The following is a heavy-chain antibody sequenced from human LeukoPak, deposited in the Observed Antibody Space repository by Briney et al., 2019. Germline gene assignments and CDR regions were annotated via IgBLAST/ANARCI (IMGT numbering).Heavy chain of an antibody. CDR1: TYTFNSLG. J-gene: IGHJ3*01. CDR2: ISTYTGDI. CDR3: ASGRFYDTS. Sequence: ASVKVSCKASTYTFNSLGFSWVRQAPGQGLEWLGWISTYTGDIKYAVKVQGRVTLTTDTSTNTAYMELRSLTSDDTAIYYCASGRFYDTSWGRGTLVTVSS. D-gene: IGHD3-9*01. V-gene: IGHV1-18*01.